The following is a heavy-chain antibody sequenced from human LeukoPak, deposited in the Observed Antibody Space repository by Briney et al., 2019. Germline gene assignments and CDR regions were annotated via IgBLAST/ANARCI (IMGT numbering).Heavy chain of an antibody. CDR2: TYYRSKWYK. CDR1: GDSVSSNSAA. CDR3: ARVYYDILTGYYIVIDC. D-gene: IGHD3-9*01. J-gene: IGHJ4*02. Sequence: RSQTLSLTCAISGDSVSSNSAAWIWIRQSPSRGLEWLGRTYYRSKWYKAYAESVKSRITINPDTSKNQFSLQLNSVTPEDTAMYYCARVYYDILTGYYIVIDCWGQGTLVTVSS. V-gene: IGHV6-1*01.